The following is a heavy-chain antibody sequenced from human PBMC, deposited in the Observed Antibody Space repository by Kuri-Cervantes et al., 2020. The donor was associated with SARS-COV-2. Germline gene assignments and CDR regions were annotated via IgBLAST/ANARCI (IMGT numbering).Heavy chain of an antibody. J-gene: IGHJ3*02. Sequence: ASVKVSCKVSGYTPTELSMHWVRQAPGKGLEWMGGFDPEDGETIYAQKFQGRVTMTEDTSTDTAHMELSSLRSEDTAVYYCATGVPTRLFGEELKNDAFDIWGQGTTVTDSS. D-gene: IGHD3-10*01. CDR3: ATGVPTRLFGEELKNDAFDI. CDR2: FDPEDGET. V-gene: IGHV1-24*01. CDR1: GYTPTELS.